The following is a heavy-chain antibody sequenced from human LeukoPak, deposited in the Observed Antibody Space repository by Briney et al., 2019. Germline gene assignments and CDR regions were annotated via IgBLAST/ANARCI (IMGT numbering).Heavy chain of an antibody. CDR2: IYYSGST. CDR3: ARIGYCSGGSCSFGY. Sequence: SETLPLTCTVSGGSISSYYWSWIRQPPGKGLEWIGYIYYSGSTNYNPSLKSRVTISVDTSKNQFSLKLSSVTAADAAVYYCARIGYCSGGSCSFGYWGQGTLVTVSS. V-gene: IGHV4-59*08. J-gene: IGHJ4*02. D-gene: IGHD2-15*01. CDR1: GGSISSYY.